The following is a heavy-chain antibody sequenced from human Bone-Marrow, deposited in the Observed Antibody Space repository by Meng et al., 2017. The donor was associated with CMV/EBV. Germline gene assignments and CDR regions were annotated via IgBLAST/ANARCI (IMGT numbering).Heavy chain of an antibody. J-gene: IGHJ5*02. V-gene: IGHV1-18*01. D-gene: IGHD7-27*01. CDR1: GYTFTSYG. Sequence: KASGYTFTSYGSSWVRQAPGQGLEWMGWISAYNGNTNYAQKLQGRVTMTTDTSTSTAYMELRSLSSDDTAVYYCARDNWATPSNGFDPWGQGTLVTVSS. CDR2: ISAYNGNT. CDR3: ARDNWATPSNGFDP.